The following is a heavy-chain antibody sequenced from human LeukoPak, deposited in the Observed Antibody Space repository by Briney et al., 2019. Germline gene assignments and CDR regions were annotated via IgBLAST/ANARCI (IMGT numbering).Heavy chain of an antibody. CDR1: GFTVSSNY. CDR3: ARASRDYYDPDAFDI. Sequence: GGSLRLSCAASGFTVSSNYMSWVRQAPGKGLEWVSVIYSGGSTYYADSVKGRFTISRGNSKNTLYLQMNSLRAEDTAVYYCARASRDYYDPDAFDIWGQGTMVTVSS. V-gene: IGHV3-53*01. CDR2: IYSGGST. D-gene: IGHD3-22*01. J-gene: IGHJ3*02.